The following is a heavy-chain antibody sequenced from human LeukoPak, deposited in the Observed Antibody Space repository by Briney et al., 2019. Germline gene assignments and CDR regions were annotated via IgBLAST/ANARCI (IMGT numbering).Heavy chain of an antibody. Sequence: PSETLSLTCTVSGGSISSGDYYWSWIRQPPGKSLEWIGYIYYSGSTYYNPSLKSRVTISVDKSKNQFSLKLSSVTAADTAVYYCAERAPVREMGAFDIWGQGTMVTVSS. CDR1: GGSISSGDYY. J-gene: IGHJ3*02. CDR3: AERAPVREMGAFDI. CDR2: IYYSGST. D-gene: IGHD5-24*01. V-gene: IGHV4-30-4*08.